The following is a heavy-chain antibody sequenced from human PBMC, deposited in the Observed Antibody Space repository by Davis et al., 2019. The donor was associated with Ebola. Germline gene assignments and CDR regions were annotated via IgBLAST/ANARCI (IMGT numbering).Heavy chain of an antibody. CDR2: IYYSGIT. CDR3: ARFGADIVTAGRSY. CDR1: GGSIISSSSY. Sequence: SETLSLTCTVSGGSIISSSSYWGWIRQPPRKGLEWIGSIYYSGITYYNPSLKSRVTISVDTSKNQFSLNLSSVTAADTAVYYCARFGADIVTAGRSYWGQGTLVTVSS. J-gene: IGHJ4*02. V-gene: IGHV4-39*01. D-gene: IGHD5-12*01.